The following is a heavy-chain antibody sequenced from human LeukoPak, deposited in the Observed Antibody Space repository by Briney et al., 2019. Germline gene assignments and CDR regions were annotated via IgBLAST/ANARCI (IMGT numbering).Heavy chain of an antibody. CDR1: GGSISSYY. V-gene: IGHV4-59*08. D-gene: IGHD5-18*01. Sequence: SETLSLTCTVSGGSISSYYWSWIRQPAGKGLEWIGYIYYSGSTNYNPSLKSRVTISVDTSKNQFSLKLSSVTAADTAVYYCARLEYSYGYFDYWGKGPLVTVSP. CDR2: IYYSGST. CDR3: ARLEYSYGYFDY. J-gene: IGHJ4*02.